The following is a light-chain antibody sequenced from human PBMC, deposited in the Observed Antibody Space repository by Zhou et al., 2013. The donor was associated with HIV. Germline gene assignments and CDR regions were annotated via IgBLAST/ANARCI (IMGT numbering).Light chain of an antibody. CDR2: GAS. Sequence: EVVLTQSPGTLSLSPGERATLSCRASQSISSSFLAWYQQKPGQAPRLLIYGASNRATGIPDRFSGSGSGTDFILTISRLXPEDFAVYFCQQFSGSPSTFGQGT. V-gene: IGKV3-20*01. CDR3: QQFSGSPST. J-gene: IGKJ1*01. CDR1: QSISSSF.